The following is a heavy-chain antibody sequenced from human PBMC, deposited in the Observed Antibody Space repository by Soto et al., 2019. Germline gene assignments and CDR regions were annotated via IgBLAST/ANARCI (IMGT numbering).Heavy chain of an antibody. J-gene: IGHJ3*02. D-gene: IGHD3-22*01. CDR3: AMTRLYDTGTNDYHRDALDI. V-gene: IGHV3-23*01. CDR1: GFSFGTYV. Sequence: ESGGGVVQPGRSLKLSCAASGFSFGTYVMNWVRQAPGKGLEWVSGISGSGGRVYSADSVKGRFTISRDNSRNTLYLQMNSLRAEDTAIYYCAMTRLYDTGTNDYHRDALDIWGQGTQVTVSS. CDR2: ISGSGGRV.